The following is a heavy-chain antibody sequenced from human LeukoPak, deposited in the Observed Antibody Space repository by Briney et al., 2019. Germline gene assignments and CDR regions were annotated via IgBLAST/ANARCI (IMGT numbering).Heavy chain of an antibody. CDR2: MNPNSGNT. CDR3: ATSYYYDSSGYYYDY. J-gene: IGHJ4*02. Sequence: ASVKVSCKASGYTFTSYDINWVRQATGQGLEWMGWMNPNSGNTGYAQKFQGRVTMTEDTSTDTAYMELSSLRSEDTAVYYCATSYYYDSSGYYYDYWGQGTLVTVSS. CDR1: GYTFTSYD. V-gene: IGHV1-8*01. D-gene: IGHD3-22*01.